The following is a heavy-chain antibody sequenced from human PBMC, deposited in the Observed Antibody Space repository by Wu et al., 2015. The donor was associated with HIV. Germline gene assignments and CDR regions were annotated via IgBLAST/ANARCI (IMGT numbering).Heavy chain of an antibody. J-gene: IGHJ4*02. D-gene: IGHD1-26*01. CDR2: IIPMFGTA. CDR3: ARDPSGWEQYYFDY. V-gene: IGHV1-69*13. Sequence: QVQLVQSGAEVKKPGSSVKVSCKASGDTFSNYAISWVRQAPGQGLEWMGRIIPMFGTANYAQRFQGSVTITADESTSTAYMELSSLRSEDTAVYYCARDPSGWEQYYFDYWGQGTLVTVSS. CDR1: GDTFSNYA.